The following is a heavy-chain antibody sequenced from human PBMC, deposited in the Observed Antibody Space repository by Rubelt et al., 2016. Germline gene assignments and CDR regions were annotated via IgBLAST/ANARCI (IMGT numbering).Heavy chain of an antibody. D-gene: IGHD3-22*01. V-gene: IGHV3-72*01. J-gene: IGHJ3*02. Sequence: GGSLRLSCAASGFTFSDHYMDWVRQAPGTGLEWVGRTRNKAASYTTEYGASVEGRFSISRDDSKSSLYLQMNSLKTEDTAMYYCVRSHYYDSRSGYFNQDAFDMWGQGTMVTVSS. CDR3: VRSHYYDSRSGYFNQDAFDM. CDR2: TRNKAASYTT. CDR1: GFTFSDHY.